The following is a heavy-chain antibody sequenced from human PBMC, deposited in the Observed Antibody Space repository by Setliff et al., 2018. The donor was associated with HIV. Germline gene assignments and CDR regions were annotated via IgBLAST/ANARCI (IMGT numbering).Heavy chain of an antibody. J-gene: IGHJ6*03. CDR3: TARPTKRDYYMDV. CDR2: IRSKAYGGTT. CDR1: GFTFGDYA. Sequence: QPGGSLRLSCTASGFTFGDYAMSWVRQAPGKGLEWVGFIRSKAYGGTTEYAASVKGRFTISRDDSKSIAYLQMNSLKTEDTAVYYCTARPTKRDYYMDVWGKGTTVTVSS. V-gene: IGHV3-49*04.